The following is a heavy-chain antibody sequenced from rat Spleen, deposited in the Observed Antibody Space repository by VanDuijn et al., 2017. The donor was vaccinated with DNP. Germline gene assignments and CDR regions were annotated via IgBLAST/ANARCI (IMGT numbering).Heavy chain of an antibody. CDR2: VNKDSSRI. Sequence: EVKFVESGGGLVQPGRSLKLSCAASGFIFNDFWMGWVRQAPGKGLEWIGEVNKDSSRINYRPSLKDKFTISRDNAQNTLYLQMSNLGSEDTAIYYCAIGPNYGGYSDYFAYWVLGVMV. CDR1: GFIFNDFW. J-gene: IGHJ2*01. D-gene: IGHD1-11*01. CDR3: AIGPNYGGYSDYFAY. V-gene: IGHV4-2*01.